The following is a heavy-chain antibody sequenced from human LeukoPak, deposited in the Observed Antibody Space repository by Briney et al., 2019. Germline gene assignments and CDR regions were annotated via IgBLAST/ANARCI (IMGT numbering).Heavy chain of an antibody. CDR1: GFTFSSYA. CDR2: ISCSGGST. D-gene: IGHD4-11*01. J-gene: IGHJ4*02. CDR3: AKDSRTYSNYVYFDY. Sequence: GGSLRLSCAASGFTFSSYAMSWVRQAPGKGLEWVSAISCSGGSTYYADSVKGRFTISRDNSKNTLYLQMNSLRAEDRAVYYCAKDSRTYSNYVYFDYWGQGTLVTVSS. V-gene: IGHV3-23*01.